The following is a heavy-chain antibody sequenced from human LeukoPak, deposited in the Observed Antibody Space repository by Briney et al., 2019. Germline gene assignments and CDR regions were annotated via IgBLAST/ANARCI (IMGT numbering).Heavy chain of an antibody. J-gene: IGHJ1*01. CDR2: INTNTGNP. CDR1: GYTFTSYA. CDR3: ASQFRARITMIVVPSH. D-gene: IGHD3-22*01. V-gene: IGHV7-4-1*02. Sequence: ASVKVSCKASGYTFTSYAMNWVRQAPGQGLEWMGWINTNTGNPTYAQGFTGRFVFSLDTSVSTAYLQISSLKAEDTAVYYCASQFRARITMIVVPSHWGQGTLVTVSS.